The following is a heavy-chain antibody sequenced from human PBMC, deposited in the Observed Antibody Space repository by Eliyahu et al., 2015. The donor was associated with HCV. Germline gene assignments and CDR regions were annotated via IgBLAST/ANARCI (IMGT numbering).Heavy chain of an antibody. J-gene: IGHJ4*02. CDR3: TRVPTMVTWEYYLDY. D-gene: IGHD5-18*01. CDR1: GFTFXNXG. CDR2: IKTKADGGTT. V-gene: IGHV3-15*02. Sequence: EVQLAESGGTFVKPGGSLRLSCVPSGFTFXNXGVSWVRQSPGKGXEWVGRIKTKADGGTTDYAAPVKGRFTISRDDSENTLYLQMNSLTTEDSAVYYCTRVPTMVTWEYYLDYWSQGTQVIVSS.